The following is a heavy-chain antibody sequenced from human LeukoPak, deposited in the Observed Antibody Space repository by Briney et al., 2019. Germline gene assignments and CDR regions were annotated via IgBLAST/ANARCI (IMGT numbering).Heavy chain of an antibody. D-gene: IGHD3/OR15-3a*01. V-gene: IGHV1-2*02. CDR2: INPNSGGT. Sequence: ASVKVSCTASGYTFTGYYMHWVRQAPGQGLEWMGWINPNSGGTNYAQKFQGRVTMTRDTSISTAYMELSRLRSDDTAVYYCARSGLGSSPFDYWGQGTLVTVSS. J-gene: IGHJ4*02. CDR1: GYTFTGYY. CDR3: ARSGLGSSPFDY.